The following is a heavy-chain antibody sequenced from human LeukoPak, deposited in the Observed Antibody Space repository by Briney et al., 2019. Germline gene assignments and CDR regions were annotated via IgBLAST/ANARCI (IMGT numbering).Heavy chain of an antibody. CDR1: GYSISSDYY. CDR3: ARLFLMGSTPHYFDY. CDR2: IYHSGST. D-gene: IGHD2-8*01. V-gene: IGHV4-38-2*01. J-gene: IGHJ4*02. Sequence: SETLSLTCGVAGYSISSDYYWGWIRQPPGKGLEWIGNIYHSGSTYYNPSLESRVTISIDTSKNQSALKLSSVTAADTAVYYCARLFLMGSTPHYFDYWGQGTLVTVSS.